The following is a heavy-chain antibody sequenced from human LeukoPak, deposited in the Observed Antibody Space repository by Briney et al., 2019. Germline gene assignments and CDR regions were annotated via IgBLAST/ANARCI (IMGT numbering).Heavy chain of an antibody. CDR3: GRHRDYYEGPVDV. Sequence: PSETLSLTCTVSGGSISSSSYYWGWIRQPPGKGLEWIGSIYYSGSTYYNPSLKSRVTISVDTSKNQFSLKLSSVTAADTAVYYCGRHRDYYEGPVDVWGKGTTVIISS. CDR1: GGSISSSSYY. CDR2: IYYSGST. V-gene: IGHV4-39*01. J-gene: IGHJ6*04. D-gene: IGHD3-22*01.